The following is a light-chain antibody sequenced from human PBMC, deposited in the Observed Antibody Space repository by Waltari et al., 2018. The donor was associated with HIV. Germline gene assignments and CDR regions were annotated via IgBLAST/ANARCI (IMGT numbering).Light chain of an antibody. J-gene: IGKJ1*01. CDR1: QSVSSN. Sequence: EIVMTQSPATLSVSPGERATLSCRASQSVSSNLAWYQQKPGQAPRLRIYGASTRATGIPARFSGSGSGTEFTLTISSLQSEDFAVYYWQQYNNWTFGQGTKVEIK. V-gene: IGKV3-15*01. CDR2: GAS. CDR3: QQYNNWT.